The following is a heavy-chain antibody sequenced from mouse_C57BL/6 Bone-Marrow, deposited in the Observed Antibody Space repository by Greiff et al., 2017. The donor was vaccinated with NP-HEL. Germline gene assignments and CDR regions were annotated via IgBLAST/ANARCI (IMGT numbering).Heavy chain of an antibody. V-gene: IGHV1-82*01. Sequence: VQLQQSGPELVKPGASVKISCKASGYAFSSSWMNWVKQRPGKGLEWIGRIYPGDGDTNYNGKFKGKATLTADKSSSTAYMQLRSLTSEDSAVYFCARLGTPPDYWGQGTTLTVSS. J-gene: IGHJ2*01. D-gene: IGHD3-3*01. CDR2: IYPGDGDT. CDR1: GYAFSSSW. CDR3: ARLGTPPDY.